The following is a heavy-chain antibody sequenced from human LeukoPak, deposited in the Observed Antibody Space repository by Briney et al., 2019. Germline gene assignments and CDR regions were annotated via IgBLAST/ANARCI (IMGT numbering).Heavy chain of an antibody. CDR1: GFTFSSDS. D-gene: IGHD3-10*02. CDR2: MSSSSSTI. CDR3: AELGITMIGGV. V-gene: IGHV3-48*01. J-gene: IGHJ6*04. Sequence: GGSLRLSCVGSGFTFSSDSMNWVRQAPGKGLEWVSYMSSSSSTIYYADSVKGRFTISRDNAKTSLYLQMNSLRAEDTAVYYCAELGITMIGGVWGKGTTVTISS.